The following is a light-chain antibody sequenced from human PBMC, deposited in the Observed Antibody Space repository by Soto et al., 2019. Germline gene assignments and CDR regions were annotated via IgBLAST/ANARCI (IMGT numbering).Light chain of an antibody. CDR2: GAS. CDR1: QSVSSSY. Sequence: EIVLTQSPGTLSLSPGERATLSCRASQSVSSSYLAWYQQKPGQAPRLLIYGASSRATGLPDRFSGSGSGTDFTLTISRLEPEDFAVYYWHQYDSSPLTFGGGTKVEIK. CDR3: HQYDSSPLT. V-gene: IGKV3-20*01. J-gene: IGKJ4*01.